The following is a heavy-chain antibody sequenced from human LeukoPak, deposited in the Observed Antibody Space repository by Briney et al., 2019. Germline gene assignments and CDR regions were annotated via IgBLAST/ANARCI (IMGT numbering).Heavy chain of an antibody. CDR1: GYTFTGCY. J-gene: IGHJ5*02. V-gene: IGHV1-2*02. Sequence: ASVKVSCKASGYTFTGCYIHWVRQAPGQGLEWMGWINPYSGATRYAQRFQGRVTMTRDTSISTAYVELSSLRSDDTAVYYCARGAAIVATEGGWFDPWGQGTLVTVSS. CDR3: ARGAAIVATEGGWFDP. CDR2: INPYSGAT. D-gene: IGHD5-12*01.